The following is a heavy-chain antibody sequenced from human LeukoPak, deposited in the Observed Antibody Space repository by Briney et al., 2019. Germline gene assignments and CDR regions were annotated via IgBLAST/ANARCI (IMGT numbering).Heavy chain of an antibody. CDR2: IFYSGST. Sequence: KSSETLSLTCTVSGGSISTSNYYWGWIRQPPGKGLEWIGNIFYSGSTYYNPSLKSRVTISVDTSKNQFSLKLSSVTAADTAVYYCARGQWLVKVFDYWGQGTLVTVSS. CDR3: ARGQWLVKVFDY. CDR1: GGSISTSNYY. J-gene: IGHJ4*02. V-gene: IGHV4-39*07. D-gene: IGHD6-19*01.